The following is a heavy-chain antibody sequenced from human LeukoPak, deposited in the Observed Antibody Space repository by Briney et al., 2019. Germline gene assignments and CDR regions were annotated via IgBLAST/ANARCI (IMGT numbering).Heavy chain of an antibody. V-gene: IGHV3-23*01. CDR1: GFTFSSYA. J-gene: IGHJ4*02. Sequence: PGGSLRLSCAASGFTFSSYAMTWVRQAPGEGLEWVSDISVSGGNTYYADSVQGRFIISRDNSKNTLNLQMNSLRVEDTAVYYCAKGASGSYHTPYDYWGQGSLVTVSS. CDR2: ISVSGGNT. CDR3: AKGASGSYHTPYDY. D-gene: IGHD1-26*01.